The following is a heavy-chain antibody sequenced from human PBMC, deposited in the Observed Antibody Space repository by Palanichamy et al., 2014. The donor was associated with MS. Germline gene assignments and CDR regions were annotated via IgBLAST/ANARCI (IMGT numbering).Heavy chain of an antibody. CDR1: GASISSYY. Sequence: VQLQESGPGLVKPSETLSLTCAVSGASISSYYWSWIRQPPGKGLEWIGYVYYSGNTNYNPSLKSRVTIAVDTSKSQFSLKLTSVTAADTAFYYCVRGKGAAGDYFDYWGQETLVTVSS. CDR3: VRGKGAAGDYFDY. CDR2: VYYSGNT. V-gene: IGHV4-59*01. J-gene: IGHJ4*02. D-gene: IGHD3-10*01.